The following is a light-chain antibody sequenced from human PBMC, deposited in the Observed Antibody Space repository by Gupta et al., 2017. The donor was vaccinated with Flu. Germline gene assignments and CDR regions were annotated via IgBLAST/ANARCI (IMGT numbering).Light chain of an antibody. V-gene: IGKV6-21*01. CDR2: YAS. CDR3: QQSSSLPHT. Sequence: PDFQSVTPKETVTITCRASQSNGSSLHWYQQKPEQSPKLIIKYASQSGSGVPSRFSGSGSGTDFALTINSLEAEDAATYYCQQSSSLPHTFGQGTKLEIK. J-gene: IGKJ2*01. CDR1: QSNGSS.